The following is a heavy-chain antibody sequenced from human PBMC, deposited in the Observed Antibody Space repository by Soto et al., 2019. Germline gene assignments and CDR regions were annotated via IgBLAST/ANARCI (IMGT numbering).Heavy chain of an antibody. J-gene: IGHJ4*02. Sequence: RLSCAASGFTFSSYPMHWVRQAPGKGPEWVALISYDGNNKYYADSVKGRFTISRDNSKNTVYLQMNSLRPDDTAVYYCAREETAAFFDYWGQGTLVTVSS. CDR2: ISYDGNNK. CDR1: GFTFSSYP. V-gene: IGHV3-30-3*01. CDR3: AREETAAFFDY. D-gene: IGHD6-25*01.